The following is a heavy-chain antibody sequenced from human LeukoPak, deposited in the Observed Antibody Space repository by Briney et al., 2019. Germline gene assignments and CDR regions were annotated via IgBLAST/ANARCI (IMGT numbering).Heavy chain of an antibody. D-gene: IGHD2-15*01. CDR3: ARDRIDLRYCSGGSCYLDY. CDR2: IWYDGSNK. Sequence: GGSLRLSCAASGFTFSSYGMHWVRQAPGKGLEWVAVIWYDGSNKYYADSVKGRFTISRDNSKSTLYLQMNSLRAEDTAVYYCARDRIDLRYCSGGSCYLDYWGQGTLVTVSS. V-gene: IGHV3-33*01. CDR1: GFTFSSYG. J-gene: IGHJ4*02.